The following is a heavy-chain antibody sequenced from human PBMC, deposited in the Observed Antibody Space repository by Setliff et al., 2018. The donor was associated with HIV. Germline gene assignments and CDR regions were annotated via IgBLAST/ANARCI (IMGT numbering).Heavy chain of an antibody. CDR1: GDSISSHY. Sequence: NPSETLSLTCTVSGDSISSHYWNWIRQPPGKALEWIGYIYYSGSTNYNPSFKSRVTISVDRSKRQFSLNLSSVTAADTAIYYCTRGPEGVAGGDYWGQGILVTVSS. J-gene: IGHJ4*02. CDR2: IYYSGST. V-gene: IGHV4-59*11. D-gene: IGHD3-3*01. CDR3: TRGPEGVAGGDY.